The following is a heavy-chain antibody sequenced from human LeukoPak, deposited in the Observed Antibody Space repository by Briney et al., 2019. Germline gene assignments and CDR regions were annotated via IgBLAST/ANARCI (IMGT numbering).Heavy chain of an antibody. CDR1: GGSFSGYY. J-gene: IGHJ6*03. Sequence: PSETLSLTCAVYGGSFSGYYWSWIRQPPGKGLEWIGEINHSGSNNYNPSLKSRVTISVDTSKNQFSLKLSSVTAADTAVYYCASSGCSSTSCYRVGYYYYYMDVWGKGTTVTVSS. CDR3: ASSGCSSTSCYRVGYYYYYMDV. CDR2: INHSGSN. V-gene: IGHV4-34*01. D-gene: IGHD2-2*02.